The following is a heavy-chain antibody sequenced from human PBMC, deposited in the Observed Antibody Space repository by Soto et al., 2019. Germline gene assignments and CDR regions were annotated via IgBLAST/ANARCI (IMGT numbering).Heavy chain of an antibody. CDR1: GFTFSSYS. CDR3: ARANRHPCSSTSCYFSYYYYYMDV. V-gene: IGHV3-48*01. CDR2: ISSSSSTI. D-gene: IGHD2-2*01. Sequence: EVQLVESGGGLAQPGGSLRLSCAASGFTFSSYSMNWVRQAPGKGLEWVSYISSSSSTIYYADSVKGRFTISRDNAKNSLYLQMNSLRAEDTAVYYCARANRHPCSSTSCYFSYYYYYMDVWGKGTTVTVSS. J-gene: IGHJ6*03.